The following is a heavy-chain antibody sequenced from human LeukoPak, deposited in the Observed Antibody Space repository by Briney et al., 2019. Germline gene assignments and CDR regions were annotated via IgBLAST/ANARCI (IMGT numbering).Heavy chain of an antibody. D-gene: IGHD4-17*01. CDR1: GFTFSSYA. V-gene: IGHV3-30*18. Sequence: PGRSLRLSCAASGFTFSSYAMHWVRQAPGKGLEWVAVISYDGSNKYYADSVKGRFTISRGNSKNTLYLQMNSLRAEDTAVYYCAKIVYGDYPYYYGMDVWGQGTTVTVSS. CDR3: AKIVYGDYPYYYGMDV. CDR2: ISYDGSNK. J-gene: IGHJ6*02.